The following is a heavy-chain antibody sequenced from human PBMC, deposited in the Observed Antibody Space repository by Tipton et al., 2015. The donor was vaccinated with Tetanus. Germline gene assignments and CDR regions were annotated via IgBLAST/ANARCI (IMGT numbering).Heavy chain of an antibody. V-gene: IGHV1-2*02. CDR1: GYTFTGYY. D-gene: IGHD3-22*01. CDR2: IDPNSGDT. J-gene: IGHJ6*02. CDR3: ARDRGDYIYYGMDV. Sequence: QLVQSGAEVKKPGASVKVSCTASGYTFTGYYMYWVRQAPGQGLEWVGWIDPNSGDTIYAQNFQGRVPMTRDTSISTVYMELSRLRSDDTAVYYCARDRGDYIYYGMDVWGPGTTVTVSS.